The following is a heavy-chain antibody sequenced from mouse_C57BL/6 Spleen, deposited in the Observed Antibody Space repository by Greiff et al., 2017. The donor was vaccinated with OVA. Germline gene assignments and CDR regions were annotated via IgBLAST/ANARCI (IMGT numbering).Heavy chain of an antibody. D-gene: IGHD2-2*01. CDR1: GFTFTDYY. CDR3: ARFGSTPDY. V-gene: IGHV7-3*01. J-gene: IGHJ2*01. Sequence: EVQRVESGGGLVQPGGSLSLSCAASGFTFTDYYMSWVRQPPGKALEWLGFIRNKANGYTTEYSASVKGRFTISRDNSQSILYLQMNALRAEDSATYYCARFGSTPDYWGQGTTLTVSS. CDR2: IRNKANGYTT.